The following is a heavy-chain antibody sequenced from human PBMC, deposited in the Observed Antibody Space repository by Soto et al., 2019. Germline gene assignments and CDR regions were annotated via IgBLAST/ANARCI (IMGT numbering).Heavy chain of an antibody. CDR2: IYYSGST. J-gene: IGHJ4*02. V-gene: IGHV4-31*03. CDR1: GDSISSGAYY. Sequence: PSETLSLTCTVSGDSISSGAYYWAWSRQHPVNGLEWIGYIYYSGSTHHNPSLKSRDTISIDTSKNQFSLKLSSVTAADTAVYYCARQIAAGSFTYYFDSWRQGTLITVSS. D-gene: IGHD6-13*01. CDR3: ARQIAAGSFTYYFDS.